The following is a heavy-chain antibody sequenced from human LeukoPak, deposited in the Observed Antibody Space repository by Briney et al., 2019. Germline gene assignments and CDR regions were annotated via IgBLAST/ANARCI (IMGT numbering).Heavy chain of an antibody. Sequence: ASVKLSCKASGYIFTGYYTHWVRQAPGQGLEWMGWINPNSGDTNYAQKFQGRVTMTRDTSISTAYMELSRLRSDDTAMYFCARDRTKIPGISMVRVVTKFYYYYMDIWGKGTTVTVSS. CDR2: INPNSGDT. CDR1: GYIFTGYY. D-gene: IGHD3-10*01. J-gene: IGHJ6*03. V-gene: IGHV1-2*02. CDR3: ARDRTKIPGISMVRVVTKFYYYYMDI.